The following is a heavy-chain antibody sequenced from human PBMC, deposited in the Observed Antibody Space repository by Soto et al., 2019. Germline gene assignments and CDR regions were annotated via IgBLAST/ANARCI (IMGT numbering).Heavy chain of an antibody. V-gene: IGHV3-21*05. D-gene: IGHD6-13*01. Sequence: DVQLVESGGGLVKPGGSLRLSCAASGFTFNNYAMNWVRQAPGKGLEWVSFVSSTSSYIYYVDSVKGRFTISRDNAKNXLFXEMNSLTAEDTAVYYCARHGWGAAAGHYYYNGLDVWGQGTTVTVSS. J-gene: IGHJ6*02. CDR2: VSSTSSYI. CDR1: GFTFNNYA. CDR3: ARHGWGAAAGHYYYNGLDV.